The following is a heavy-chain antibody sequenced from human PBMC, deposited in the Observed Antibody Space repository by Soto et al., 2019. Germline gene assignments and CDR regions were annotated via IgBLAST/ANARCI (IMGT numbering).Heavy chain of an antibody. CDR1: GGSISSGGYS. J-gene: IGHJ4*02. D-gene: IGHD2-15*01. Sequence: QLQLQESGSGLVKPSQTLSLTCAVSGGSISSGGYSWSWIRQPPGKGLEWIGYIYHSGSTYYNPSLKSRVTIPVDRSTNQFSLKLSAVTAADTAVYYCASRVVVAAIFDYWGQGTLVTVSS. V-gene: IGHV4-30-2*01. CDR2: IYHSGST. CDR3: ASRVVVAAIFDY.